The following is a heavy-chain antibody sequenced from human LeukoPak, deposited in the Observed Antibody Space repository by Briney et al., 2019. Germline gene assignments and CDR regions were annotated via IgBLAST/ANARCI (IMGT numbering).Heavy chain of an antibody. V-gene: IGHV3-48*01. CDR1: GFSFSSYS. J-gene: IGHJ5*02. CDR2: ITSSSSTI. Sequence: GGSLRLSCAASGFSFSSYSMNWVRQAPGKGLEWVSYITSSSSTIYYADSVKGRFTISRDNAKNSLYLQMNSLRAEDTAVYYCAKDPGWQQYVFWFDPWGQGTLVTVSS. D-gene: IGHD3-16*01. CDR3: AKDPGWQQYVFWFDP.